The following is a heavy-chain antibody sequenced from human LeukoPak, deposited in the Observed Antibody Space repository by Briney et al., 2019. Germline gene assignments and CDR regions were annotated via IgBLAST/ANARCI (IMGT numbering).Heavy chain of an antibody. CDR3: AKGGLRFTTVVTTFDY. J-gene: IGHJ4*02. CDR2: ITGRGETT. Sequence: GGSLRLSCAASGFNFRGQAMSWVRQGPGKGLEWVAGITGRGETTYYADSVQGRVNISRDNSKNTLYLQMNSLRAEDTAVYYCAKGGLRFTTVVTTFDYWGQGTLVTVSS. V-gene: IGHV3-23*01. D-gene: IGHD4-23*01. CDR1: GFNFRGQA.